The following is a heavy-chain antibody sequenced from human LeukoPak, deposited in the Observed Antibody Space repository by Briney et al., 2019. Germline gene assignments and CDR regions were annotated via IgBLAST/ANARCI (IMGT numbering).Heavy chain of an antibody. Sequence: GGSLRLSCAASGFTFSSYAMHWVRQAPGKGPEYVSAISSNGGSTYYANSVKGRFTISRDNSKNTLYLQMGSLRAEDMAVYYCARSLSEAARPDYWGQGTLVTVSS. CDR1: GFTFSSYA. J-gene: IGHJ4*02. V-gene: IGHV3-64*01. CDR3: ARSLSEAARPDY. CDR2: ISSNGGST. D-gene: IGHD6-6*01.